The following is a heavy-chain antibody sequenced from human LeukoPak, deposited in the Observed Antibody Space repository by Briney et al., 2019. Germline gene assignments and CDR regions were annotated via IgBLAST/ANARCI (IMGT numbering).Heavy chain of an antibody. CDR3: AKLWVTKDAFDI. CDR1: GFTFSSYG. Sequence: GSLRLSCAASGFTFSSYGMHWVRQVPGKGLEWVAVISYDGSNKYYADSVKGRFTISRDNSKNTLYLQMNSLRAEDTAVYYCAKLWVTKDAFDIWGQGTMVTVSS. CDR2: ISYDGSNK. V-gene: IGHV3-30*18. D-gene: IGHD4-17*01. J-gene: IGHJ3*02.